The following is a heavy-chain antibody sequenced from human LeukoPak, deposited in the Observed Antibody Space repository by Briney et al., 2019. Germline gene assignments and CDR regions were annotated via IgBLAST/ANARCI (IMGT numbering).Heavy chain of an antibody. V-gene: IGHV1-2*06. Sequence: ASVKVSCKASGYTFTGYYMHWVRQAPGQGLEWMGRINPNSGGTNYAQKFQGRVTMTRDTPISTAYMELSRLRSDDTAVYYCARGNRYSSSQFDYWGQGTLVTVSS. CDR1: GYTFTGYY. CDR2: INPNSGGT. CDR3: ARGNRYSSSQFDY. J-gene: IGHJ4*02. D-gene: IGHD6-13*01.